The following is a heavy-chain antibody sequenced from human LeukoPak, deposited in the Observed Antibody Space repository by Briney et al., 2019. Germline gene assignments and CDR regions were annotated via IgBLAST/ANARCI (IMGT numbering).Heavy chain of an antibody. CDR1: GYSFTSYW. D-gene: IGHD2-2*01. V-gene: IGHV5-51*01. Sequence: PGESLKISCKGSGYSFTSYWIGWVRQMPGKGLEWMGIIYPGDSDTRYSPSFQGRVTISADKSISTAYLQWSSLKASDTAMYYCARLGPNELPAASFDYWGQGTLVTVSS. CDR3: ARLGPNELPAASFDY. J-gene: IGHJ4*02. CDR2: IYPGDSDT.